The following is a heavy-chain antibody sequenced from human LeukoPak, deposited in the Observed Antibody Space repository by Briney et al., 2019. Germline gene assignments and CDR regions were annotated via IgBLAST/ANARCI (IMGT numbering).Heavy chain of an antibody. Sequence: VASVKVSCKASGYTFTSYGISWVRQAPGQRLEWMGWISGYNANTKYAQKVQGRVTMTTDTSTSTAHMELRSLRSDDTAVYYCARDLSLAVPVQGYWGQGTLVTVSS. CDR2: ISGYNANT. J-gene: IGHJ4*02. V-gene: IGHV1-18*01. CDR3: ARDLSLAVPVQGY. CDR1: GYTFTSYG. D-gene: IGHD6-19*01.